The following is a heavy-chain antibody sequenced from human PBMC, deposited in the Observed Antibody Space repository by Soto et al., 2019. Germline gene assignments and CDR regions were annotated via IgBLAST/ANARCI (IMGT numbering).Heavy chain of an antibody. V-gene: IGHV3-53*01. CDR2: IYSGGTI. J-gene: IGHJ4*02. CDR3: HGYGY. D-gene: IGHD5-12*01. CDR1: GFTVTINY. Sequence: EVQVVESGGGLIQPGGSLRLSCAVSGFTVTINYMSWVRQAPGKGLEWVSVIYSGGTIYYADSVKGRFTISRDTSKNTLYLQMNSLRGEDTSVYYCHGYGYWGQGTLVTVSS.